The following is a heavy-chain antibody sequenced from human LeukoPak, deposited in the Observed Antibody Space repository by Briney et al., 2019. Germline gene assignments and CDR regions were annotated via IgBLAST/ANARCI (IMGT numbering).Heavy chain of an antibody. J-gene: IGHJ4*02. Sequence: GGSLRLSCVASGFTFSDYGMHWVRQAPGKGLEWVAYVRYDETYSFYADSVQGRFTISRDNSKNTLYLQMNSLRAEDTAVYYCAKGGAYCSSTSCYGMYYFDYWGQGTLVTVSS. CDR1: GFTFSDYG. CDR2: VRYDETYS. CDR3: AKGGAYCSSTSCYGMYYFDY. V-gene: IGHV3-30*02. D-gene: IGHD2-2*01.